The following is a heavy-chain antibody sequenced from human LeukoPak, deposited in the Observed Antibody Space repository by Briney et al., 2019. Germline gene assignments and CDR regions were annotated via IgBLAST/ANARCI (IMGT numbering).Heavy chain of an antibody. J-gene: IGHJ3*02. CDR2: INPNSGGT. CDR1: GYTFTGYY. Sequence: GASVKVSCKASGYTFTGYYMHWVRQAPGRGLEWMGWINPNSGGTNYAQKFQGRVTMTRDTSISTAYMELSRLRSDDTAVYYCARAGARFCSGGSCNAFDIWGQGTMVTVSS. V-gene: IGHV1-2*02. D-gene: IGHD2-15*01. CDR3: ARAGARFCSGGSCNAFDI.